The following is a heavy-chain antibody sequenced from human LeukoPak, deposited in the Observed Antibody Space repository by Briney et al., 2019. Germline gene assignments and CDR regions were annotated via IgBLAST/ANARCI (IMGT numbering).Heavy chain of an antibody. J-gene: IGHJ4*02. D-gene: IGHD3-16*02. CDR2: IYYSGNT. Sequence: SETLPLTCSVSAGSINSTTYYWGWIRQSPGKGLEWIGSIYYSGNTYYNPSLKSRVTVSLDTSKNQFSLKLTSVTAADTALYYCARGVVNWYAVYWGQGTLVTVSS. V-gene: IGHV4-39*07. CDR1: AGSINSTTYY. CDR3: ARGVVNWYAVY.